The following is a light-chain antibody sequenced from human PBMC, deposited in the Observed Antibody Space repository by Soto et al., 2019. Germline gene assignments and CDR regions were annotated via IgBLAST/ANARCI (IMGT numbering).Light chain of an antibody. CDR2: AAT. CDR3: QRSDFPPRT. CDR1: QSIGEK. J-gene: IGKJ1*01. Sequence: DIQMAQSPSSLSASVGDRVTITCRTSQSIGEKLNWYLQNPGKAPRLLIFAATSLQSGVSSRFSGSGSGTDFSLTISSLGPEDFGTYYCQRSDFPPRTFGLGTRVE. V-gene: IGKV1-39*01.